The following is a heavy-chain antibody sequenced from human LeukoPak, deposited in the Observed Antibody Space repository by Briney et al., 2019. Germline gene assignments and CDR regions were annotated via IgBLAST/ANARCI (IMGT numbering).Heavy chain of an antibody. Sequence: SETLSLTCTVSGGSISNYYWSWIRQSPGKGLEWIGYIYDSESTNYNPSLKSRVTISVNMSKNQFSLKLSSVTAADTAVYYCARSGSYAAAGDYWGQGTLVTVSS. D-gene: IGHD2-15*01. CDR1: GGSISNYY. J-gene: IGHJ4*02. CDR2: IYDSEST. CDR3: ARSGSYAAAGDY. V-gene: IGHV4-59*08.